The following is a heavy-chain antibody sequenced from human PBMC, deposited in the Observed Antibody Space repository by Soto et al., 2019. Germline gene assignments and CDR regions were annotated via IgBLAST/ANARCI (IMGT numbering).Heavy chain of an antibody. V-gene: IGHV1-69*17. CDR3: TTRAGYHAFNV. CDR2: IIPDFGIG. D-gene: IGHD2-2*01. CDR1: GGTFSSKS. Sequence: QVQLAQSGAEVKEPGSSMKVACKVSGGTFSSKSINWVRQAPGQGLEWVGGIIPDFGIGGMSQKFYDRVTFTADKSTNTAYMELRSLRSGDTAIYYCTTRAGYHAFNVWGRGTVVTVSP. J-gene: IGHJ3*01.